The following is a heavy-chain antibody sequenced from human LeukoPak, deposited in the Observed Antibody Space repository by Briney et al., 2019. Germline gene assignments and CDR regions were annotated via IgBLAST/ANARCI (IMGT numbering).Heavy chain of an antibody. CDR2: ISWNSDTI. Sequence: GGSLRLSCAASGFSFYDYAMHWVRQAPGKGLEWVSGISWNSDTIGYADSVKGRFTISRDNAKNSLYLQMNSLRAEDTALYYCAKDISGTYLAALDYWGQGTLVTVSS. CDR1: GFSFYDYA. J-gene: IGHJ4*02. D-gene: IGHD1-26*01. V-gene: IGHV3-9*01. CDR3: AKDISGTYLAALDY.